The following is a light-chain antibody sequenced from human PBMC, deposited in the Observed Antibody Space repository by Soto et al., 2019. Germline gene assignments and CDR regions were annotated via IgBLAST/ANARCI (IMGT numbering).Light chain of an antibody. CDR3: QQYNNWPRT. Sequence: EIVMTQSPATLSVSPGERATVSCRASQSVSSNLAWYQQKPDQAPRLLIYGASTRATGIPARFSGSGSGIEFTLIIGSLQSEDFAVYYCQQYNNWPRTFGQGTKLEIQ. V-gene: IGKV3-15*01. J-gene: IGKJ2*01. CDR2: GAS. CDR1: QSVSSN.